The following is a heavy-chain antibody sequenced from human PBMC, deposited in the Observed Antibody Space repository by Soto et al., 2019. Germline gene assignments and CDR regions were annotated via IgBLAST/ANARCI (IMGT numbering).Heavy chain of an antibody. V-gene: IGHV3-33*01. D-gene: IGHD5-12*01. CDR1: GFTFSSYG. J-gene: IGHJ6*02. CDR3: ARDVADIVATIGMDV. CDR2: IWYDGSNK. Sequence: GGSLRLSCAASGFTFSSYGMHWVRQAPGKGLEWVAVIWYDGSNKYYADSVKGRFTISRDNSKNTLYLQMNSLRADDTAVYYCARDVADIVATIGMDVWGQGTTVTVSS.